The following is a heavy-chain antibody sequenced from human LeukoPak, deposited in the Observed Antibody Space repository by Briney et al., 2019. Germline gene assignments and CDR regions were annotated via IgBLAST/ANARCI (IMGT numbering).Heavy chain of an antibody. CDR1: GFTFSSYV. J-gene: IGHJ3*02. CDR2: ISYDGSNK. V-gene: IGHV3-30*03. CDR3: AQGVTDAFDI. Sequence: GGSLRLSCAASGFTFSSYVMHWVRQAPGKGLEWVAVISYDGSNKYYADSVKGRFTISRDNSKNTLYLQMNSLRAEDTAVYYCAQGVTDAFDIWGQGTMVTVSS. D-gene: IGHD5-18*01.